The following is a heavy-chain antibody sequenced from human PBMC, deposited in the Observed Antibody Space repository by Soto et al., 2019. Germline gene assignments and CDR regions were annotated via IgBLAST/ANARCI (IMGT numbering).Heavy chain of an antibody. CDR3: ARIRGNWNYVLGH. Sequence: ASVKVSCKPSGYTFTSYDINWVRQATGQGLEWMGWMNPNSGNTGYAQKFQGRVTMTRNTSISTAYMELSSLRSEDTAVYYCARIRGNWNYVLGHWGQGTLVTVSS. D-gene: IGHD1-7*01. J-gene: IGHJ4*02. CDR1: GYTFTSYD. V-gene: IGHV1-8*01. CDR2: MNPNSGNT.